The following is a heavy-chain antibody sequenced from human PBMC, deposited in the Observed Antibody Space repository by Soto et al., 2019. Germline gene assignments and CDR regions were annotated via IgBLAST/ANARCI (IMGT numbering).Heavy chain of an antibody. D-gene: IGHD5-18*01. V-gene: IGHV4-34*01. CDR3: ARGPWIQLWYYFDY. CDR2: INRSGST. J-gene: IGHJ4*02. CDR1: GGSFSGYY. Sequence: SETLSLTCAVYGGSFSGYYWSWIRQPPGKGLEWIGEINRSGSTNYNPSLKSRVTISVDTSKNQFSLKLSSVTAADTAVYYCARGPWIQLWYYFDYWGQGTLVTV.